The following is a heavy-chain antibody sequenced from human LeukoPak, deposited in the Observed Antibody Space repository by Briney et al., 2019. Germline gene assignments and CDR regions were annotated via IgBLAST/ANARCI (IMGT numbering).Heavy chain of an antibody. Sequence: GGSLRLSCAASGFTFSSYAMSWIRQAPGKGLEWVSAISGSGGSTYYADSVKGRFTISRDNSKDTLYLQMNSLRVEDTAVYYCAKGYSSSLSNWFDPWGQGTLVTVSS. J-gene: IGHJ5*02. V-gene: IGHV3-23*01. CDR1: GFTFSSYA. CDR2: ISGSGGST. D-gene: IGHD6-13*01. CDR3: AKGYSSSLSNWFDP.